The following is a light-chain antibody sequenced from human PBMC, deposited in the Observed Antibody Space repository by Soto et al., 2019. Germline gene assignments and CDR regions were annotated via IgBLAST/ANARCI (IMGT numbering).Light chain of an antibody. CDR3: GTWDSSLSAKV. Sequence: QSVLTQPPSVSAAPGQTVTISCSGSSSNIGNNYVSWYQQLPGTAPKLLIYDNNKRPSGIPDRFSGSKSGTSATLGITGLQTGDEDDYYCGTWDSSLSAKVFGGGTKLTVL. V-gene: IGLV1-51*01. CDR2: DNN. J-gene: IGLJ2*01. CDR1: SSNIGNNY.